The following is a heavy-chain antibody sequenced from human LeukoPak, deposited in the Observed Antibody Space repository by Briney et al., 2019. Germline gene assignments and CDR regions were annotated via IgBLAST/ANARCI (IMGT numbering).Heavy chain of an antibody. CDR1: GYTFTSYY. V-gene: IGHV1-46*01. D-gene: IGHD3-22*01. J-gene: IGHJ4*02. CDR2: INPSGGST. Sequence: ASVKVSCKASGYTFTSYYMHWVRQAPGQGLEWMGIINPSGGSTSYAQKFQGRVTMTRGTSTSTVYMELSSLRSEDTAVYYCARDGPAYYYDSSGYPSYYFDYWGQGTLVTVSS. CDR3: ARDGPAYYYDSSGYPSYYFDY.